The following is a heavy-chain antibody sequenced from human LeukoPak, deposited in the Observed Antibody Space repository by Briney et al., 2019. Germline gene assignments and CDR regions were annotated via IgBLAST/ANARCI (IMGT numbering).Heavy chain of an antibody. CDR1: GFTFSSYW. Sequence: PGGCLRLSCAASGFTFSSYWMSWVRQAPGKGLEWVANIKQDGSEKYYVDSVKGRFTISRDNAKNSLYLQMNSLRAEDTAVYYCARDVRYCSSTSCAINDYWGQGTLVTVSS. J-gene: IGHJ4*02. CDR2: IKQDGSEK. CDR3: ARDVRYCSSTSCAINDY. V-gene: IGHV3-7*03. D-gene: IGHD2-2*01.